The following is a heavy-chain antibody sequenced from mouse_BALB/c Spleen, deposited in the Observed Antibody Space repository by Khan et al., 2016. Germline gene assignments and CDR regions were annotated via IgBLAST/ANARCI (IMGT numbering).Heavy chain of an antibody. CDR3: ASYSNGSSSIY. CDR2: ISYSGDT. Sequence: VQLKQSGPDLVKPSQSLSFTCTVTGYSITSGYNWHWIRQFPGNKLEWMGYISYSGDTNYNPSLKSRISITRDTSKNQFFLQLSSVTTEDTATYYCASYSNGSSSIYWGQGTTLTVSS. V-gene: IGHV3-1*02. J-gene: IGHJ2*01. CDR1: GYSITSGYN. D-gene: IGHD1-1*01.